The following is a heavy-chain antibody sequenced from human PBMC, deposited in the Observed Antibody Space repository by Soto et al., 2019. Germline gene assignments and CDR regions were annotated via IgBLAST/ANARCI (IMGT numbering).Heavy chain of an antibody. CDR2: IKSDGSEQ. V-gene: IGHV3-7*01. CDR3: ARGNWNYYYGFDV. D-gene: IGHD1-20*01. Sequence: PAGSLRLSCAASEFTFDKYYMTWVRQAPGKGPEWVANIKSDGSEQYYVNSVKGRFTISRDNANNSLYLQMNSLRAEDTAVYFCARGNWNYYYGFDVWGQGTTVTVSS. J-gene: IGHJ6*02. CDR1: EFTFDKYY.